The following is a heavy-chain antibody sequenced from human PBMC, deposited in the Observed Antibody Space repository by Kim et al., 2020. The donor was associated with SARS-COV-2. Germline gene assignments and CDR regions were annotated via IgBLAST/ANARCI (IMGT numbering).Heavy chain of an antibody. CDR3: TTGAYYYDTSGFFFPKDYYYHGMEV. Sequence: GGSLRLSCAASGFTFSNAWMNWVRQAPGKGLEWVGRIKSKTDGGTTDYAAPVKGRFTISRDDSKNTLYLQMNSLKTEDTAVYYCTTGAYYYDTSGFFFPKDYYYHGMEVWGQGTTVTVSS. D-gene: IGHD3-22*01. J-gene: IGHJ6*02. CDR1: GFTFSNAW. V-gene: IGHV3-15*01. CDR2: IKSKTDGGTT.